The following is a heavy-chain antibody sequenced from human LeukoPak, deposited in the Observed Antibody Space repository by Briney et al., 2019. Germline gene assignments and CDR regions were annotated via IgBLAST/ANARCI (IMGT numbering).Heavy chain of an antibody. V-gene: IGHV4-39*07. D-gene: IGHD2-21*02. Sequence: SETLSLTCTVSGGSISSSSYYWGWIRQPPGKGLEWIGSIYYSGSTYYNPSLKSRVTIPMDRSKNQFSLRLTSLTAADTAVYYCVSAYCGGDCYHSLLTNWGQGILVTVSS. J-gene: IGHJ4*02. CDR1: GGSISSSSYY. CDR3: VSAYCGGDCYHSLLTN. CDR2: IYYSGST.